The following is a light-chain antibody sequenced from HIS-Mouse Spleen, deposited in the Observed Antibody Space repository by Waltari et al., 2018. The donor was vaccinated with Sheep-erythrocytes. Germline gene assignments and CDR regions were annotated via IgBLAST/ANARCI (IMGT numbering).Light chain of an antibody. V-gene: IGLV2-23*01. J-gene: IGLJ3*02. CDR3: CSYAGSSTPWV. Sequence: QSALTPPAAVSGSPGQSITISCTGTSSDVGSYNLVSWSQQHPGKAPKLMIYEGSKRPSGVSNRFSGSKSGNTASLTISGLQAEDEADYYCCSYAGSSTPWVFGGGTKLTVL. CDR1: SSDVGSYNL. CDR2: EGS.